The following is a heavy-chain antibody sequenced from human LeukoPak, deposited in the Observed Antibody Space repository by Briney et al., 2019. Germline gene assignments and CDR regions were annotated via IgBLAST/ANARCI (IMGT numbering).Heavy chain of an antibody. V-gene: IGHV3-9*01. Sequence: GGSLRLSCAASGFTFDDYTMHWVRQDLGKGLEWVSGISWNSGSIGYADSVKGRFTISRDNAKNSLYLQMNSVRAEDTALYYCAKDMSSLVAAAGDDAFDIWGQGTMVTVSS. D-gene: IGHD6-13*01. CDR3: AKDMSSLVAAAGDDAFDI. CDR2: ISWNSGSI. CDR1: GFTFDDYT. J-gene: IGHJ3*02.